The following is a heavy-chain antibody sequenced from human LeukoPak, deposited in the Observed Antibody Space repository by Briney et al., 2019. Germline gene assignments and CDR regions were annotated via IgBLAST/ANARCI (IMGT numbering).Heavy chain of an antibody. J-gene: IGHJ6*03. CDR3: ARNGPVDTASDYYYYMDV. CDR1: GGSFSGYY. V-gene: IGHV4-34*01. CDR2: INHSGST. Sequence: SETLSLTCAVYGGSFSGYYWSWIRQPPGKGLEWIGEINHSGSTNYNPSLKSRVTISVDKSKNQFSLKLSSVTAADTAVYYCARNGPVDTASDYYYYMDVWGKGTTVTVSS. D-gene: IGHD5-18*01.